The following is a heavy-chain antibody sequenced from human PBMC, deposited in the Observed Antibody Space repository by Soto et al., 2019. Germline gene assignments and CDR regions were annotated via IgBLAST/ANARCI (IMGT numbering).Heavy chain of an antibody. D-gene: IGHD6-13*01. J-gene: IGHJ4*02. V-gene: IGHV3-30*18. CDR3: AKEAPDSSIWTPNFDY. CDR1: GFTFSSYG. CDR2: ISYDGSYK. Sequence: QVQLVESGGGVVQPGRSVRLSCAASGFTFSSYGRHWVSQAPGKGLEWVAVISYDGSYKYSADSVKGRFTVSRDNSTNTLDLQMNSLRAEDTAVYYCAKEAPDSSIWTPNFDYGGQGTLVTVS.